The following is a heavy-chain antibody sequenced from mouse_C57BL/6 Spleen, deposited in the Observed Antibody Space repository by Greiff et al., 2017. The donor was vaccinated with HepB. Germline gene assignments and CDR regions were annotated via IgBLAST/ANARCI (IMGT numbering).Heavy chain of an antibody. J-gene: IGHJ3*01. D-gene: IGHD2-3*01. Sequence: EVMLVESGGGLVKPGGSLKLSCAASGFTFSSYAMSWVRQTPEKRLEWVATISDGGSYTYYPDNVKGRFTISRDNAKNNLYLQMSHLKSEDTAMYYCAREDDGYYVWFAYWGQGTLVTVSA. CDR3: AREDDGYYVWFAY. CDR1: GFTFSSYA. CDR2: ISDGGSYT. V-gene: IGHV5-4*01.